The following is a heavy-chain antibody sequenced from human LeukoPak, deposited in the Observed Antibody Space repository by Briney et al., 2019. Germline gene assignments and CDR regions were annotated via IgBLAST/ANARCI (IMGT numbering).Heavy chain of an antibody. CDR1: GYTFTSYY. CDR2: INPSGGST. Sequence: GASVKVSCKASGYTFTSYYMHWVRQAPGQGLEWMGIINPSGGSTSYAQKFQGRVTMTRDTSTSTVYMELSSPRSEDTAVYYCASSGYSYGITGYYYYGMDVWGQGTTVTVSS. V-gene: IGHV1-46*01. D-gene: IGHD5-18*01. CDR3: ASSGYSYGITGYYYYGMDV. J-gene: IGHJ6*02.